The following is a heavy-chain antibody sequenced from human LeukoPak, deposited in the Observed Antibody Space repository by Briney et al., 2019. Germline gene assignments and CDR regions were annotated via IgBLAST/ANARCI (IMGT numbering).Heavy chain of an antibody. D-gene: IGHD5-18*01. CDR1: GFTVSSNY. Sequence: GGSLRLSCAASGFTVSSNYMSWVRQAPGKGLEWVSGTSDRGDYTYYADSVKGRFTISRDNSKNTLYLQMNSLRAEDTAVYYCAKASSGYSYGRNWFDPWGQGTLVTVSS. CDR3: AKASSGYSYGRNWFDP. J-gene: IGHJ5*02. V-gene: IGHV3-23*01. CDR2: TSDRGDYT.